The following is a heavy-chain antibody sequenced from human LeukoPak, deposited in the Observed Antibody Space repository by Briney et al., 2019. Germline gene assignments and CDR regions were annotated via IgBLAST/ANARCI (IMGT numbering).Heavy chain of an antibody. Sequence: SETLSLTCTVSGGSISSYYWNWIRQPPGKGLEWIGYIYYSGSTNYNPSLKSRVTISVDTSNNQFSLKLSSVTAADTAMYFCARDLTTVRGVMGHYAMDVWGQGTTVTVSS. CDR2: IYYSGST. D-gene: IGHD3-10*01. J-gene: IGHJ6*02. CDR3: ARDLTTVRGVMGHYAMDV. V-gene: IGHV4-59*01. CDR1: GGSISSYY.